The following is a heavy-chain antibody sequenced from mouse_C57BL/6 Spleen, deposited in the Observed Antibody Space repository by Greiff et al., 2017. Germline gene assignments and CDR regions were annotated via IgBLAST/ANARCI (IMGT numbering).Heavy chain of an antibody. J-gene: IGHJ3*01. CDR1: GYTFTDYY. CDR3: ARGGGSWFAY. V-gene: IGHV1-19*01. Sequence: VQLQQSGPVLVKPGASVKMSCKASGYTFTDYYMNWVKQSHGKSLEWIGVINPYNGGTSYNQKFKGKATLTVYKSSSTAYMELNSLTSEDSAVYYCARGGGSWFAYWGQGTLVTVSA. CDR2: INPYNGGT.